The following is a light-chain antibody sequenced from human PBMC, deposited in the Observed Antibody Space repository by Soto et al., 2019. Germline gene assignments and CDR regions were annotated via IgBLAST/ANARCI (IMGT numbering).Light chain of an antibody. CDR3: QQYNSYSQT. J-gene: IGKJ1*01. CDR1: QSISSY. CDR2: AAS. V-gene: IGKV1-39*01. Sequence: DIEMTQTPSSLSASVGDRVTITCRASQSISSYLNWYQQKPGKAPKLLIYAASSLQSGVPSRFSGSGSGTEFTLPISGLQPEDFATYYCQQYNSYSQTFCQGTKVDIK.